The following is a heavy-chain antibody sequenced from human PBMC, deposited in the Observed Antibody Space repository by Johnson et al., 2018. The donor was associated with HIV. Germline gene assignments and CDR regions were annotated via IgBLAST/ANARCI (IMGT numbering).Heavy chain of an antibody. CDR3: ARGRRIQLWLLADAFDI. V-gene: IGHV3-30*04. CDR1: GFTFSSYA. CDR2: ISYDGSNK. Sequence: VESGGRVVQSGRSLRLSCAASGFTFSSYAMHWVRQAPGKGLEWVAVISYDGSNKYYADSVKGRFTISRDNSKNTLYLQMNSLRAEDTAVYYCARGRRIQLWLLADAFDIWGQGTMVTVSS. D-gene: IGHD5-18*01. J-gene: IGHJ3*02.